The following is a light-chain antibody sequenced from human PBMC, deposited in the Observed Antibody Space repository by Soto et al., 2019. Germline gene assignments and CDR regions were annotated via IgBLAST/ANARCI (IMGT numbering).Light chain of an antibody. CDR3: QQYYSTPGIT. V-gene: IGKV4-1*01. CDR2: WAS. Sequence: DIVMTQSPDSLAVSLGERATINCKSSQSVLYSSNNKNYLAWYQQKPGQPPKLLIYWASTRESGVPDRFSGSASGTDFTLTISSLQAEDVAVYYCQQYYSTPGITFGQGTRLEIK. J-gene: IGKJ5*01. CDR1: QSVLYSSNNKNY.